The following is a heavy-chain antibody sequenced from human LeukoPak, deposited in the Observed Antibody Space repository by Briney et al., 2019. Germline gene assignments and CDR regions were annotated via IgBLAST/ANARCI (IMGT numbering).Heavy chain of an antibody. D-gene: IGHD6-19*01. J-gene: IGHJ4*02. CDR1: GFIFDDYA. CDR2: IGWNSGSI. V-gene: IGHV3-9*01. Sequence: GGSLRLSCAASGFIFDDYAMHWVRQAPGKGLEWVSGIGWNSGSIGYADSVKGRFTISRDNAKNSLYLQMNSLRAEDTALYYCAKGDPIAVAGMFDYWGQGTLVTVSS. CDR3: AKGDPIAVAGMFDY.